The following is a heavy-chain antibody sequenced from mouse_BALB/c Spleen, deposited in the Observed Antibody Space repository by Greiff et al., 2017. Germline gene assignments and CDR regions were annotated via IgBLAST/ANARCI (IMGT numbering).Heavy chain of an antibody. V-gene: IGHV5-12-2*01. D-gene: IGHD2-4*01. J-gene: IGHJ3*01. CDR3: ATIYYDYGAFAY. Sequence: EVQGVESGGGLVQPGGSLKLSCAASGFTFSSYTMSWVRQTPEKRLEWVAYISNGGGSTYYPDTVKGRFTISRDNAKNTLYLQMSSLKSEDTAMYYCATIYYDYGAFAYWGQGTLVTVSA. CDR1: GFTFSSYT. CDR2: ISNGGGST.